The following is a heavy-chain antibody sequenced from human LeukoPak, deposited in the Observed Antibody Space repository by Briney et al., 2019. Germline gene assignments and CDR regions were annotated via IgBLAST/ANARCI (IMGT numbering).Heavy chain of an antibody. CDR3: ARDWSSSTPLYYFDY. CDR1: GYTFTSYY. V-gene: IGHV1-46*01. CDR2: INPSGGST. J-gene: IGHJ4*02. D-gene: IGHD6-6*01. Sequence: GASVKVSCKASGYTFTSYYMHWVRQAPGQGLEWMGIINPSGGSTSYAQKFQGRVTMTRDRSTSTVYMELSSLRSEDTAVYYCARDWSSSTPLYYFDYWGQGTLVTVSS.